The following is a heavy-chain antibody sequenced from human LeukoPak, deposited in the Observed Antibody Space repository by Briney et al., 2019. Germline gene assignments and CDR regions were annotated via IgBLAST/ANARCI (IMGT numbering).Heavy chain of an antibody. J-gene: IGHJ5*02. Sequence: SETLSLTCTVSGGSISRSRDYWGWIRQPPGKGLEWIGSIYYSGSTYSNPSLKSRVTISGDTSKNRFSLKLSSVTAADTAMYYCARSTYCSGGSCSHNWFDPWGQGTLVTVSS. V-gene: IGHV4-39*07. CDR1: GGSISRSRDY. D-gene: IGHD2-15*01. CDR3: ARSTYCSGGSCSHNWFDP. CDR2: IYYSGST.